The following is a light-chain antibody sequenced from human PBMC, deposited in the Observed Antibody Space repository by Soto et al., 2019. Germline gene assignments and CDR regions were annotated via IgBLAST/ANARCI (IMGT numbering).Light chain of an antibody. CDR3: QQYNSYST. J-gene: IGKJ1*01. CDR2: DAS. Sequence: EIQVTQSPSTVSASVGDRVTITCRASQSISSWLAWYQQKPGKAPKLLIYDASSLESGVPSRFSGSGSGTEFTLTISSLQPDDFATYYCQQYNSYSTFCQGTKVDVK. CDR1: QSISSW. V-gene: IGKV1-5*01.